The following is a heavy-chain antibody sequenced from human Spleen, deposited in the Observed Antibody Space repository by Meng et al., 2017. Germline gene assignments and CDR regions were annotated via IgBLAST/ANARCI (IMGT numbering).Heavy chain of an antibody. J-gene: IGHJ4*02. Sequence: GESLKISCVGSGFTFSSYAMTWVRQAPGKGLEWVGRIKRNSDGGTIDYAAPVKGRFTISRDDSKNTLYLQMDSLITEDTAVYSCATGAAAADHWGQGTLVTVSS. CDR3: ATGAAAADH. V-gene: IGHV3-15*01. CDR1: GFTFSSYA. D-gene: IGHD6-13*01. CDR2: IKRNSDGGTI.